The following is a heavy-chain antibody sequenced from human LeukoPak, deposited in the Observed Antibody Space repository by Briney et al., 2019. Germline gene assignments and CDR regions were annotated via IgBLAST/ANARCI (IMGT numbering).Heavy chain of an antibody. CDR1: GYSFTTYW. Sequence: GESLKISCKGSGYSFTTYWIGWVRQMPGKGLEWMGIIYPGDSDTRYSPSFQGQVTFSVDKSISTAYLQWSSLKASDTAMYYCARLGPNYDILTGYYYNWFDPWGQGTLVTVSS. CDR2: IYPGDSDT. CDR3: ARLGPNYDILTGYYYNWFDP. D-gene: IGHD3-9*01. J-gene: IGHJ5*02. V-gene: IGHV5-51*01.